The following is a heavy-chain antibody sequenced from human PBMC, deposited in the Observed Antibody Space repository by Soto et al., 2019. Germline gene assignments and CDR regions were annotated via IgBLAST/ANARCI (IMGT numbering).Heavy chain of an antibody. CDR1: GFTFTKYS. J-gene: IGHJ4*02. CDR3: AKGNYYDNFGNWVANKALDY. D-gene: IGHD3-10*01. CDR2: ISGGGTGT. Sequence: GSMRXSFSASGFTFTKYSFQLGGHAPGKGLEVVSSISGGGTGTYSADAVKGRFTISSDNSRNTVYLQMSSLRAEETAVYYCAKGNYYDNFGNWVANKALDYWGQGNLVTVSS. V-gene: IGHV3-23*01.